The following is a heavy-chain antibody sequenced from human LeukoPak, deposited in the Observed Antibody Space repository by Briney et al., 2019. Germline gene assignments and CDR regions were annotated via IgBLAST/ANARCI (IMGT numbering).Heavy chain of an antibody. V-gene: IGHV4-61*02. D-gene: IGHD3-10*01. CDR2: ISSTGST. J-gene: IGHJ4*02. Sequence: TSQTLSLTCTVSGGSISSGGHYWSWIRQPAGKGLEYLGRISSTGSTNYNPSLRSRVTISADTSKNHFSLKLTSVTAADTAVYYCARDQTYSGSGIYTYFDYWGQGILVTVSS. CDR1: GGSISSGGHY. CDR3: ARDQTYSGSGIYTYFDY.